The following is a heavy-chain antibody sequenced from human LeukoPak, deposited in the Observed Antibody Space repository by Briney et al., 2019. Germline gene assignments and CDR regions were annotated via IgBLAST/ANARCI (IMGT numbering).Heavy chain of an antibody. J-gene: IGHJ6*02. CDR2: MNPNSGNT. Sequence: ASVKVSCKASGYTFTSYDINWVRQATGQGLEWMGWMNPNSGNTGYAQKFQGRVTMTRNTSISTAYMELSSLRSEDTAVYYCARGGHHYYDSSGYYYNYYYGMDVWAKGPRSPSP. CDR3: ARGGHHYYDSSGYYYNYYYGMDV. D-gene: IGHD3-22*01. CDR1: GYTFTSYD. V-gene: IGHV1-8*01.